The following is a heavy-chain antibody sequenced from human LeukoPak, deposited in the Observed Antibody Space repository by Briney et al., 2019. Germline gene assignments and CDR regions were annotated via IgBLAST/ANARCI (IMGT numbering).Heavy chain of an antibody. CDR3: ARGGSYSSGYYYVIDF. V-gene: IGHV1-2*02. D-gene: IGHD3-22*01. Sequence: GASVKVSCKASGYTFTAYYMHWVRQAPRQGLEWMGWINPNSGGTNYAQKFQGRVTMTRDTSISTAYVELSRLTSDDTAVYYCARGGSYSSGYYYVIDFWGQGTLVTVSS. CDR1: GYTFTAYY. CDR2: INPNSGGT. J-gene: IGHJ4*02.